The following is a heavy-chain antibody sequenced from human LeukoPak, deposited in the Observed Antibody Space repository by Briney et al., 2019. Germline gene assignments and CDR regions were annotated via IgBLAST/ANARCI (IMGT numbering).Heavy chain of an antibody. CDR3: ARGVLRYFDWPHYYYYMDV. CDR2: IYYSGST. Sequence: SETLSLTCTVSGGSISSYYWSWIRQPPGKGLEWIGYIYYSGSTNYNPSLKSRVTISVDTSKNQFSLKLSSVTAADTAVYYCARGVLRYFDWPHYYYYMDVWGKGTTVTISS. CDR1: GGSISSYY. V-gene: IGHV4-59*01. J-gene: IGHJ6*03. D-gene: IGHD3-9*01.